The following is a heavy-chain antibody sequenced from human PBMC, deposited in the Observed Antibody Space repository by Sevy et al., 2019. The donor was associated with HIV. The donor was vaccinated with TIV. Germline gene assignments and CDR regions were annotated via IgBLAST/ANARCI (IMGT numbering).Heavy chain of an antibody. CDR3: ASGREYYYGNSGYFDY. CDR2: FDPEDGET. V-gene: IGHV1-24*01. J-gene: IGHJ4*02. CDR1: GYTLTKLS. Sequence: ASVKVSCKVSGYTLTKLSMHWVRQVPGKGLEWMGGFDPEDGETIYAQKFQDRITMTEDTSTDTAYMELNSLRSEDTAVYYCASGREYYYGNSGYFDYWGQGTLVTVSS. D-gene: IGHD3-22*01.